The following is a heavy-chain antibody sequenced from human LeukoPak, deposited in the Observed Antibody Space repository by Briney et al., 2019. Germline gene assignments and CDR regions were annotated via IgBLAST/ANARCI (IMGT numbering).Heavy chain of an antibody. CDR2: INHSGST. D-gene: IGHD3-22*01. CDR1: GGSFSGYY. Sequence: SETLSLTCAVYGGSFSGYYWSWIRQPPGKGLEWNGEINHSGSTNYNPSLKSRVTISVDTSKNQFSLKLSSVTAADTAVYYCARPAEPTYYYDSSGYPYWGQGTLVTVSS. J-gene: IGHJ4*02. CDR3: ARPAEPTYYYDSSGYPY. V-gene: IGHV4-34*01.